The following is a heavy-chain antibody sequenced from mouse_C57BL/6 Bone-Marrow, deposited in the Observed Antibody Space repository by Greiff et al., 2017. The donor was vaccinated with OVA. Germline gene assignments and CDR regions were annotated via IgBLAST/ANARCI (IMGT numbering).Heavy chain of an antibody. CDR2: IDPENGVT. Sequence: VHVKQSGAELVRPGASVKLSCTASGFTITDAYMPWVKQMPDQGLECIGWIDPENGVTEYDSKFQGKATITADTSSNTAYLQLRSLTSEDTAVYYWTRYGSRGWYFDVWGKGTTVTVSS. V-gene: IGHV14-4*01. D-gene: IGHD1-1*01. CDR1: GFTITDAY. J-gene: IGHJ1*03. CDR3: TRYGSRGWYFDV.